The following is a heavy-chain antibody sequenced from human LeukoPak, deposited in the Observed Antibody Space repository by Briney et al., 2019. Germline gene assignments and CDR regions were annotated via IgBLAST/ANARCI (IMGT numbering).Heavy chain of an antibody. Sequence: ASVKVSCKASRGTFSSYAISWVRQAPGQGLEWMGGIIPIFGTANYAQKFQGRVTITTDESTSTAYMELSSLRSEDTAVYYCARGYSNLEDAFDIWGQGTMVTVSS. CDR3: ARGYSNLEDAFDI. V-gene: IGHV1-69*05. D-gene: IGHD4-11*01. CDR2: IIPIFGTA. CDR1: RGTFSSYA. J-gene: IGHJ3*02.